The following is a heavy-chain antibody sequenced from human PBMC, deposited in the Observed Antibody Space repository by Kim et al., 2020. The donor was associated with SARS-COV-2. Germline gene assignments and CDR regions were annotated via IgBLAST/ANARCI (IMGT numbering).Heavy chain of an antibody. CDR3: ARIAVAGIFPEDDY. V-gene: IGHV4-34*01. CDR2: INHSGST. J-gene: IGHJ4*02. CDR1: GGSFSGYY. D-gene: IGHD6-19*01. Sequence: SETLSLTCAVYGGSFSGYYWSWIRQPPGKGLEWIGEINHSGSTNYNPSLKSRVTISVDTSKNQFSLKLSSVTAADTAVYYCARIAVAGIFPEDDYWGQGTLVTVSS.